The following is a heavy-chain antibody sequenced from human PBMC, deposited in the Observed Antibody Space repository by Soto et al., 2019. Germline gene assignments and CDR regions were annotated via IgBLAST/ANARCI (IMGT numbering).Heavy chain of an antibody. CDR2: ISSSGST. V-gene: IGHV4-31*03. Sequence: SETLSLTCTVSGDSIGGVGYWSWIRQFPGRGLEWIGCISSSGSTYYNPALSNRISLSLDTSQNQFSLKLLSVTAADTAIYYCARSGVTGIVIPSHWFDPWGQGTLVTVSS. D-gene: IGHD2-21*02. CDR3: ARSGVTGIVIPSHWFDP. CDR1: GDSIGGVGY. J-gene: IGHJ5*02.